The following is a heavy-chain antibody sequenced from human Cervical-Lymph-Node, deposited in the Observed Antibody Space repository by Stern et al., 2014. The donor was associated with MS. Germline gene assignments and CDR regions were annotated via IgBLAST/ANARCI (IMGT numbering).Heavy chain of an antibody. D-gene: IGHD4-17*01. V-gene: IGHV1-24*01. Sequence: QLVESGAEVKKPGSSVKVSCKASGYTFSELPIHWVRQAPGRGLEWMGGFDPEEGGTIYEQKFQGRVTMAEDTSTDTAYMELSSLRSEDTAVYYCAAQNTVTNYYYYGMDVWGQGTTVTVSS. CDR3: AAQNTVTNYYYYGMDV. J-gene: IGHJ6*02. CDR2: FDPEEGGT. CDR1: GYTFSELP.